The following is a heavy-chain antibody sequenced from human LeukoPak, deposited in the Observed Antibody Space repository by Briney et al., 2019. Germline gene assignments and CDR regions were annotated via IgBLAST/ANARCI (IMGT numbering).Heavy chain of an antibody. CDR3: VELGITMIGGV. D-gene: IGHD3-10*02. V-gene: IGHV3-48*03. CDR1: GFTFSSYE. CDR2: ISSSGSTI. Sequence: PGGSLRLSCAASGFTFSSYEMNWVRQAPGEGLEWVSYISSSGSTIYYADSVKGRFTISRDNAKNSLYLQMNSLRAEDTAVCYCVELGITMIGGVWGKGTTVTISS. J-gene: IGHJ6*04.